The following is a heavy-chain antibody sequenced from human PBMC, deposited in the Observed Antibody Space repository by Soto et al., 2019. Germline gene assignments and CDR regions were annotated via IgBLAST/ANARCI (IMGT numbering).Heavy chain of an antibody. J-gene: IGHJ4*02. CDR2: ISYGGSNK. V-gene: IGHV3-30*18. CDR1: GFTFSSYG. D-gene: IGHD4-17*01. Sequence: QVQLVESGGGLVQPGRSLRLSCAASGFTFSSYGMHWVRQAPGKGLEWVAVISYGGSNKYYADSVKGRFTISRDNPKNTLYLQMNSMRAEDTAAYYCAKETTVTPNPDRLDYWGQGTLVTVSS. CDR3: AKETTVTPNPDRLDY.